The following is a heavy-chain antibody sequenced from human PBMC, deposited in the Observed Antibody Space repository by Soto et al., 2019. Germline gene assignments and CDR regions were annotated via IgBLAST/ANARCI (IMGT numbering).Heavy chain of an antibody. D-gene: IGHD2-15*01. V-gene: IGHV3-66*01. CDR3: AREPRYCSGGSCSITGDAYDI. J-gene: IGHJ3*02. CDR1: GFSVSSTY. CDR2: ISNRGDT. Sequence: EVHLVESGGGLVQPGGSLRLSCAASGFSVSSTYMNWVRQAPGKGLEWVAVISNRGDTHYADSVKGRFSLSRDISDNTLHLQMSRLSAEDTAVYYCAREPRYCSGGSCSITGDAYDIWGQGTMVTVS.